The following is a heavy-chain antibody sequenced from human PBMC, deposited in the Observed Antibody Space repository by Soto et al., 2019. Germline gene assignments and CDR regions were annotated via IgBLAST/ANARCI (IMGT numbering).Heavy chain of an antibody. V-gene: IGHV4-59*08. D-gene: IGHD2-15*01. Sequence: ETLFLSCTGTGVSIISFYGSWIRQPPGKGLEWIGYIYYSGSTNYNPSLKSRVTISVDTSKNQFSLKLSSVTAADTAVYYCARRYGGTFDYWGQGTLVTVSS. J-gene: IGHJ4*02. CDR1: GVSIISFY. CDR3: ARRYGGTFDY. CDR2: IYYSGST.